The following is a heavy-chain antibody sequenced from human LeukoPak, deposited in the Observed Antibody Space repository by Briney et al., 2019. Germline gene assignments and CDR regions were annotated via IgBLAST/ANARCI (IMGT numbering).Heavy chain of an antibody. V-gene: IGHV4-34*01. J-gene: IGHJ4*02. CDR2: INHSGST. CDR3: ARDGCFGSGWCW. D-gene: IGHD6-19*01. Sequence: PSETLSLTCAVYGGSFSGYYWSWIRQPPGKGLEWIGEINHSGSTNYNPSLKSRVTISVDTSKNQFSLKLSSVTAADTAVYYCARDGCFGSGWCWWGQGTQVTVSS. CDR1: GGSFSGYY.